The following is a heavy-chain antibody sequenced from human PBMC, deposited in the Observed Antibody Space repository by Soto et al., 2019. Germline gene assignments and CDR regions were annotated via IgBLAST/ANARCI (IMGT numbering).Heavy chain of an antibody. CDR3: ARDIHISPHHYFDN. CDR2: ITTHTGHT. Sequence: ASDLVCFATAGYSWANGPGKLCSEPTGQGLEWMGWITTHTGHTMVAPKFQGRLTLTTDTSTDTAFMELMSLRSDDTAMYFCARDIHISPHHYFDNWGQGT. J-gene: IGHJ4*02. V-gene: IGHV1-18*01. CDR1: GYSWANGP.